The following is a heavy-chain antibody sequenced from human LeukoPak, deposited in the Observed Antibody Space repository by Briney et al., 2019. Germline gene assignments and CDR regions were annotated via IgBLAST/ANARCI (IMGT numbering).Heavy chain of an antibody. CDR3: ARDSGSSWREGLNY. V-gene: IGHV3-21*01. J-gene: IGHJ4*02. D-gene: IGHD6-13*01. CDR2: ISSSSDYI. Sequence: GGSLRLTCAASTFTLSSDSMNWVRQAPGKGLEWVSSISSSSDYIYYADSVKGRFTISRDNAKNSLFLQMNSLRVEDSAVYYCARDSGSSWREGLNYWGQGTLVTVSS. CDR1: TFTLSSDS.